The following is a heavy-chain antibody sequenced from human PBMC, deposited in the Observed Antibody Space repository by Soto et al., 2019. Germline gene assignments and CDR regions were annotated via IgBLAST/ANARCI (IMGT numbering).Heavy chain of an antibody. V-gene: IGHV1-69*12. CDR1: GGTFSSYA. CDR2: IIPIFGTA. D-gene: IGHD4-17*01. CDR3: ARDGGVYDYGPFDY. J-gene: IGHJ4*02. Sequence: QVQLVQSGAEVKKPGSSVKVSCKASGGTFSSYAISWVRQAPGQGLEWMGGIIPIFGTANYAQKFQGRVTHXAXEXXSTAYLELRSLRSEDAAVYYWARDGGVYDYGPFDYWGQGTLVTVSS.